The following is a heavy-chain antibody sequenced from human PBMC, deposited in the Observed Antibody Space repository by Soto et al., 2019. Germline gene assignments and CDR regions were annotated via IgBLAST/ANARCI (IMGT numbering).Heavy chain of an antibody. Sequence: SGHTLVNRRQTFTLTSTFSEFSLSTSGMCVSRIRQPPGKALEWLARIDWDDDKYYSTSLKTRLTISKDTSKNQVVLTMTNMDPVDTATYYCARDSVALYYYYYGMDVWGQGSTVTVS. V-gene: IGHV2-70*11. CDR2: IDWDDDK. CDR3: ARDSVALYYYYYGMDV. J-gene: IGHJ6*02. D-gene: IGHD2-21*01. CDR1: EFSLSTSGMC.